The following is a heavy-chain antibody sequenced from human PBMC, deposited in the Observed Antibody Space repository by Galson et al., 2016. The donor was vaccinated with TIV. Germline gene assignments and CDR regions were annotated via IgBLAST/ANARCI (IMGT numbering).Heavy chain of an antibody. CDR2: IDPSDSYT. J-gene: IGHJ4*02. CDR1: GYNFTHYW. CDR3: ARRGYYHDSSGHPY. Sequence: QSGAEVKKPGESLRISCKGSGYNFTHYWISWVRQMPGKGLEWMGRIDPSDSYTNYSPSFQGHVTISVDKSISTAYLQWSSLKASDTAMYYGARRGYYHDSSGHPYWGQGTLVTVSS. D-gene: IGHD3-22*01. V-gene: IGHV5-10-1*01.